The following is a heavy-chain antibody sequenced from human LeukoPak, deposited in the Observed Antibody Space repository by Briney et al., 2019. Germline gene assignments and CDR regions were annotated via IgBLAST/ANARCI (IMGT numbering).Heavy chain of an antibody. CDR1: GGSFSGYY. CDR3: ARGSRRNTMVRGAKAFDY. CDR2: INHSGST. V-gene: IGHV4-34*01. Sequence: SETLSLTCAVYGGSFSGYYWSWLRQPPGKGLEWIGEINHSGSTNYNPSLKSRVTISVDTSKNQFSLKLSSVTAADTAVYYCARGSRRNTMVRGAKAFDYWGQGTLVTVSS. J-gene: IGHJ4*02. D-gene: IGHD3-10*01.